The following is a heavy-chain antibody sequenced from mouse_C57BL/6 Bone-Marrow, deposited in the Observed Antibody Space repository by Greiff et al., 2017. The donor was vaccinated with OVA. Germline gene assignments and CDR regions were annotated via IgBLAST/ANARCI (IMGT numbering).Heavy chain of an antibody. CDR3: SRRSGYDYDDVDC. D-gene: IGHD2-4*01. V-gene: IGHV1-9*01. Sequence: VQRVESGAELMKPGASVKLSCKATGYTFTGYWIAWVKQRPGHGLEWIGEILPGSGSTNYNEKFKGKATITADTSSNTAYMQLSSRTTEDSAIYYCSRRSGYDYDDVDCWGKGTTLTVSS. CDR2: ILPGSGST. J-gene: IGHJ2*01. CDR1: GYTFTGYW.